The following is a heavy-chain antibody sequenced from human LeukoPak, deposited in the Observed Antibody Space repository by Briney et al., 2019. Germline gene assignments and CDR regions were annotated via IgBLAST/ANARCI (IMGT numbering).Heavy chain of an antibody. D-gene: IGHD5-24*01. CDR2: ISYDGSNK. CDR1: GFTFSSYA. CDR3: AREGMATIPHY. Sequence: PGGSLRLSCAASGFTFSSYAMHWVRQAPGKGLEWVAVISYDGSNKYYADSVEGRFTISRDNSKNTLYLQMNSLRAEDTAVYYCAREGMATIPHYWGQGTLVTVSS. J-gene: IGHJ4*02. V-gene: IGHV3-30-3*01.